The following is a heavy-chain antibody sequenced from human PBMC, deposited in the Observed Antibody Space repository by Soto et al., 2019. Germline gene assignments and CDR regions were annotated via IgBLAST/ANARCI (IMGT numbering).Heavy chain of an antibody. J-gene: IGHJ3*02. V-gene: IGHV3-30*18. CDR3: AKDFVSGLDATVTTHDAFDI. CDR2: ISYDGSNK. Sequence: PGGSLILSCAASGFTFSSYGMHWVRQAPGKGLEWVAVISYDGSNKYYADSVKGRFTISRDNSKNTLYLQMNSLRAEDTAVYYCAKDFVSGLDATVTTHDAFDIWGQGTMVTVSS. CDR1: GFTFSSYG. D-gene: IGHD4-17*01.